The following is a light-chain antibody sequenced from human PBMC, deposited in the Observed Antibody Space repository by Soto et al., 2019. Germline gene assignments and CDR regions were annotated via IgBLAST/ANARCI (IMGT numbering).Light chain of an antibody. J-gene: IGLJ1*01. CDR1: SCDVGSYNL. CDR2: EGS. V-gene: IGLV2-23*01. Sequence: QSVLTQPASVSGSPGQSITISCTGTSCDVGSYNLVSWYQQHPGKAPKLMIYEGSKRPSGVSNRFSGSKSGNTASLTISGLQAEDEADYYCSSYAGSSTFVFGTGTKVTVL. CDR3: SSYAGSSTFV.